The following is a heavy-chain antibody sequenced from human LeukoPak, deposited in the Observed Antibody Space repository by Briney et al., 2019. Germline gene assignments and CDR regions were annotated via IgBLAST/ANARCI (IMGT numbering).Heavy chain of an antibody. Sequence: GGSLRLSCAASGFTFSSYAMHWVRQAPGKGLEWVAVISYDGSNKYYADSVKGRFTISRDNSKNTLYLQMNSLRAEDTAVYYCAKDLNEVGSGSYRSSLGYWGQGTLVTVSS. CDR3: AKDLNEVGSGSYRSSLGY. D-gene: IGHD3-10*01. CDR2: ISYDGSNK. J-gene: IGHJ4*02. V-gene: IGHV3-30*04. CDR1: GFTFSSYA.